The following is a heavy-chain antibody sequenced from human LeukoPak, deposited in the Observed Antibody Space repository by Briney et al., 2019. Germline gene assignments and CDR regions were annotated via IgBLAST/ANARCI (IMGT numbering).Heavy chain of an antibody. CDR3: ARNVEDRPGYYYYMDV. CDR1: GGTFSSYA. Sequence: GSSVKVSCKASGGTFSSYAISWVRQAPGQGLEWMGGIIPIFGTANYAQKFQGRVTITTDESTSTAYMELSSLRSEDTAVYYCARNVEDRPGYYYYMDVWGKGTTVTVSS. D-gene: IGHD1-1*01. CDR2: IIPIFGTA. J-gene: IGHJ6*03. V-gene: IGHV1-69*05.